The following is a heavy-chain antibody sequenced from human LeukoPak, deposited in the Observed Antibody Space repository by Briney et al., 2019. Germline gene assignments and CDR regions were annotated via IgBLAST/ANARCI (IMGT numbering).Heavy chain of an antibody. CDR3: ARIPLGYCSSTSCFYDY. Sequence: GASVKVSCKASGYTFTSYGFSWVRQAPGQGLEWMGWISAYNGNTNYAQKPQGRVTMTTDTSTSTAYMELRSLRSDDTAVYYCARIPLGYCSSTSCFYDYWGQGTLVTVSS. V-gene: IGHV1-18*01. CDR1: GYTFTSYG. CDR2: ISAYNGNT. J-gene: IGHJ4*02. D-gene: IGHD2-2*01.